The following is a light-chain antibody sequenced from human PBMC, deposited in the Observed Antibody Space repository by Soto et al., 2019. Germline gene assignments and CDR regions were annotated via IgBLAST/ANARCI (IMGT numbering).Light chain of an antibody. CDR1: QSVSTR. CDR2: EAS. V-gene: IGKV1-5*03. CDR3: QQYYDFRT. Sequence: SPSTLSGSVGDRVTITCRASQSVSTRLAWYQQKPSKAPKLLIYEASKLQSGVPSRFSGGGPVREFTLTITSLQPEDSATYYCQQYYDFRTFGQGTKVDIK. J-gene: IGKJ1*01.